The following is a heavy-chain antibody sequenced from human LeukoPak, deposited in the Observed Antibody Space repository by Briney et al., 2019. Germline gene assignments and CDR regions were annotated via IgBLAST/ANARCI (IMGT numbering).Heavy chain of an antibody. V-gene: IGHV3-7*01. Sequence: GGSLRLSCIASGFTFSSYWMSWVRQAPGKGLEWVANIKQDGSEKYYVGSVKGRFTISRDNAKNSLYLQMDSLRAEDTAVYYCARGYSSGWSQSDYWGQGTLVTVSS. J-gene: IGHJ4*02. D-gene: IGHD6-19*01. CDR2: IKQDGSEK. CDR1: GFTFSSYW. CDR3: ARGYSSGWSQSDY.